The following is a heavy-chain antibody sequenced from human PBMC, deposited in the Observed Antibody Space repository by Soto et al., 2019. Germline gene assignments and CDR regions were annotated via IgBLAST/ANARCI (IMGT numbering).Heavy chain of an antibody. V-gene: IGHV4-34*01. Sequence: SETLSLTCAVYGGSFSGYYWSWIRQPPGKGLEWIGEINHSGSTNYNPSLKSRVTISVDTSKNQFSLKLSSVTAADTAVYYCARGAGYSSGWYESDWFDPWGQGILVTVS. CDR3: ARGAGYSSGWYESDWFDP. CDR1: GGSFSGYY. CDR2: INHSGST. J-gene: IGHJ5*02. D-gene: IGHD6-19*01.